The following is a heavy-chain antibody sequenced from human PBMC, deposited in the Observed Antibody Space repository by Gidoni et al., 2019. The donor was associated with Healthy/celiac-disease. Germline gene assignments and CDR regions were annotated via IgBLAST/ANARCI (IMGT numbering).Heavy chain of an antibody. J-gene: IGHJ6*03. CDR2: INHSVSP. CDR1: GGSFSGYY. V-gene: IGHV4-34*01. Sequence: QVQLQQWGAGLLQPSETLSLTCAVYGGSFSGYYWCWIRQPPGKGLEWIGEINHSVSPNYNPSLKSRVTISVDTSKNQFSLKLSSVTAADTAVYYCARVEAYYYYYMDVWGKGTTVTVSS. CDR3: ARVEAYYYYYMDV. D-gene: IGHD3-3*01.